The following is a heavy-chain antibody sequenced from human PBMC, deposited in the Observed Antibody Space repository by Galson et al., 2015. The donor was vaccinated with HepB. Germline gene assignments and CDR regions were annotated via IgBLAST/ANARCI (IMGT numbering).Heavy chain of an antibody. CDR3: VRDLGIPDTLQMQYYFDS. D-gene: IGHD1-20*01. J-gene: IGHJ4*02. CDR2: IKQYGSEA. CDR1: GFTFSSHW. Sequence: SLRLSCAATGFTFSSHWMSWVRQAPGKGLEWVANIKQYGSEAYYVDSVKGRFTISRDNARDSLYLQMNSLRVEDTAVYYCVRDLGIPDTLQMQYYFDSWGQGTLVTVSS. V-gene: IGHV3-7*03.